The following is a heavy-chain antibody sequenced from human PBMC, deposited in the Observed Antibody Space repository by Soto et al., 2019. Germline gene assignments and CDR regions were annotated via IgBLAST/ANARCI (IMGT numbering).Heavy chain of an antibody. CDR1: GGSISSGGYY. J-gene: IGHJ4*02. Sequence: QVQLQESGPGLVKPSQTLSLTCTVSGGSISSGGYYWSWIRQHPGKGLEWIGYIYYSGSTYYNPSLKRRVTISVDTSKNHFSLKLSSVTAADTAVYYCARQFEVGGYYFDYWGQGTLVTVSS. CDR2: IYYSGST. CDR3: ARQFEVGGYYFDY. D-gene: IGHD3-10*01. V-gene: IGHV4-31*03.